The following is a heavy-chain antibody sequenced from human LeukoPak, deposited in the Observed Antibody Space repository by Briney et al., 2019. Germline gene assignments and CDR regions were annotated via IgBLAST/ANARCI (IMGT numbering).Heavy chain of an antibody. CDR3: ATDPHSSGWYHPSYYFDY. V-gene: IGHV3-23*01. CDR2: ISGSGGST. Sequence: GGSLRLSCAASGFTFSSYAMSWVRQAPGKGLEWVSAISGSGGSTYYADSVKGRFTISRDNSKNTLYLQMNSLRAEDTAVYYCATDPHSSGWYHPSYYFDYWGQGTLVTVSS. CDR1: GFTFSSYA. D-gene: IGHD6-19*01. J-gene: IGHJ4*02.